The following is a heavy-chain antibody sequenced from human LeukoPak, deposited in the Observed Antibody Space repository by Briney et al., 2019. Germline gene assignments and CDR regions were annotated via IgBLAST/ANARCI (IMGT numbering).Heavy chain of an antibody. V-gene: IGHV4-39*01. CDR1: GGSISSSSYY. J-gene: IGHJ4*02. CDR2: IYYSGST. Sequence: SETLSLTCTVSGGSISSSSYYWGWIRQPPGKGLEWIGSIYYSGSTYYNPSLKSRVTISVDTSKNQFSLKLSSVTAADTAVYYCASPLDYYDSSGYYPVFYWGQGTLVTVSS. D-gene: IGHD3-22*01. CDR3: ASPLDYYDSSGYYPVFY.